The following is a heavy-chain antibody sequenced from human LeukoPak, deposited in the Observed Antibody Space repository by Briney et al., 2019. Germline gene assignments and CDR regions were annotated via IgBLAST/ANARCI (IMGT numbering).Heavy chain of an antibody. D-gene: IGHD3-9*01. CDR1: GFTFSSYS. CDR2: ISSSSTI. J-gene: IGHJ4*02. CDR3: ARLPVLRYFDWHPYYFDY. Sequence: GGSLRLSCAASGFTFSSYSMNWVRQAPGKGLEWVSYISSSSTIYYADSVKGRFTISRDNAKNSLYLQMNSLRAEDTAVYYCARLPVLRYFDWHPYYFDYWGQGTLVTVSS. V-gene: IGHV3-48*01.